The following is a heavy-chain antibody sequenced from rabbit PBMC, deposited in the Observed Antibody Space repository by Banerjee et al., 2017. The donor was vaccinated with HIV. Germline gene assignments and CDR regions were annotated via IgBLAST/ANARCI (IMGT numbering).Heavy chain of an antibody. V-gene: IGHV1S45*01. CDR2: IYTGSDRT. J-gene: IGHJ4*01. CDR1: GFPFSSSYY. Sequence: QEQLVESGGDLVKPGASLTLTCTASGFPFSSSYYMCWVRQAPGKGLEWIGCIYTGSDRTTYASWAKGRFTISKTASTTVTLQMTSLTAADTATYFWAREMNLWGQGTLVTVS. CDR3: AREMNL.